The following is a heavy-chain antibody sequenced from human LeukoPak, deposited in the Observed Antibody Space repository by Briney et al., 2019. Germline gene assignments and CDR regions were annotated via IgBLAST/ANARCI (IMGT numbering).Heavy chain of an antibody. CDR1: GFTFSSYA. CDR2: IKSKTDGGTT. D-gene: IGHD4-11*01. J-gene: IGHJ6*03. Sequence: GGSLRLSCAASGFTFSSYAMSWVRQAPGKGLEWVGRIKSKTDGGTTDYAAPVKGRFTISRDDSKNALYLQMNSLKTEDTAVYYCTRVWTTITTSNPSLYYYYYYMDVWGKGTTVTVSS. V-gene: IGHV3-15*01. CDR3: TRVWTTITTSNPSLYYYYYYMDV.